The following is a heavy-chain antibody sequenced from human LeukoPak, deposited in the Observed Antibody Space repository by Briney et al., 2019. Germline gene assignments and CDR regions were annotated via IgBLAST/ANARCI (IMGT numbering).Heavy chain of an antibody. CDR3: ARERSGLLWFGESNDAFDI. Sequence: ASVKVSCKASGYTFTSYDINWVRQATGQGLEWMGWMNPNSGNTGYAQKFQGRVTITRNTSISTAYMELSSLRSEDTAVYYCARERSGLLWFGESNDAFDIWGQGTMVTVSS. V-gene: IGHV1-8*03. CDR1: GYTFTSYD. J-gene: IGHJ3*02. D-gene: IGHD3-10*01. CDR2: MNPNSGNT.